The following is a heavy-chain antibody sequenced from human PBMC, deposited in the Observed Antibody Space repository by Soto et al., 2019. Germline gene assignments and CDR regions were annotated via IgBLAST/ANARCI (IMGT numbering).Heavy chain of an antibody. J-gene: IGHJ4*02. CDR3: GRSVAGPVAHIDH. V-gene: IGHV4-59*01. CDR2: VYYTGST. CDR1: GGSISGSY. Sequence: SETLSLTCSVSGGSISGSYWSWIRQSPGKGLEWLGYVYYTGSTNYSPSLRTRVSISVDTSKNESSLRRSSVTAADTAVYFCGRSVAGPVAHIDHWGQGTQVTVSS. D-gene: IGHD3-3*01.